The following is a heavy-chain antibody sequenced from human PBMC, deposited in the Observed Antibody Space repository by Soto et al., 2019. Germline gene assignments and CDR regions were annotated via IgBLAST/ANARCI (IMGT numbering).Heavy chain of an antibody. V-gene: IGHV3-23*01. J-gene: IGHJ4*02. CDR3: AKKSGVGATWYFDY. CDR2: LPEIGTNT. Sequence: GGSLRLSCSASGFTFSNYGMSLVLQAPGKGLEWVSALPEIGTNTYYADSVKGRFTISRDNSKNTLFLQINNLRAGDTAVYYCAKKSGVGATWYFDYWGQGTLVTVSS. D-gene: IGHD1-26*01. CDR1: GFTFSNYG.